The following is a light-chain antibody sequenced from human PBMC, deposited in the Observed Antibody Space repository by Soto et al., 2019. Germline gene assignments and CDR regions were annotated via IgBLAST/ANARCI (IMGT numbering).Light chain of an antibody. Sequence: DIQLTQSPSFLSASVGDRVTITCRASQGISSYLAWYQQKPGKAPKLLIYAASTLQSGVPSRFSGSGSGTEFTLTIRSLKHEDFATDYCQQLNSYPRTFGQGTKVEIK. CDR2: AAS. CDR1: QGISSY. CDR3: QQLNSYPRT. J-gene: IGKJ1*01. V-gene: IGKV1-9*01.